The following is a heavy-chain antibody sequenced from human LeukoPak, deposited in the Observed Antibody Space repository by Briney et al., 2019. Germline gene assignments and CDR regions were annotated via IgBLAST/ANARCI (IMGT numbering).Heavy chain of an antibody. CDR1: GFTFSSYA. CDR3: AELGITMIGGV. Sequence: GGSLRLSCVGSGFTFSSYAMSWVRQAPGKGLEWLSEITGSGDTIYYADSVKGRFTISRDNAKNSLYLQMNSLRAEDTAVYYCAELGITMIGGVWGKGTTVTISS. V-gene: IGHV3-48*03. CDR2: ITGSGDTI. J-gene: IGHJ6*04. D-gene: IGHD3-10*02.